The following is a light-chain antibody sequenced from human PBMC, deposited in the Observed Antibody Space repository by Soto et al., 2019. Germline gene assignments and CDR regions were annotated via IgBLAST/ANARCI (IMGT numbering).Light chain of an antibody. CDR3: SSYTSSSTLQVV. CDR1: SSDVGSYNR. J-gene: IGLJ2*01. CDR2: EVS. V-gene: IGLV2-18*02. Sequence: QSALTQPPSVSGSPGQSVTISCTGTSSDVGSYNRVSWYQQPPGTAPKLMIYEVSNRPSGVPDRFSGSKSGNTASLTISGLPAEDEADYYCSSYTSSSTLQVVFGGGTKLTVL.